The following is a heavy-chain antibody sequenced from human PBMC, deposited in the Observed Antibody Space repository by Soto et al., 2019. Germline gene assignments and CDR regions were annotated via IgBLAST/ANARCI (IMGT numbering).Heavy chain of an antibody. Sequence: ASVKVSCKASGGTFSSYAISWVRQAPGQGLEWMGGIIPIFGTANYAQKFQGRVTITADESTSTAYMELSSLRSEDTAVYYCGIAASYYYYGMDVWGQGTTVTVSS. CDR3: GIAASYYYYGMDV. V-gene: IGHV1-69*13. J-gene: IGHJ6*02. D-gene: IGHD6-13*01. CDR2: IIPIFGTA. CDR1: GGTFSSYA.